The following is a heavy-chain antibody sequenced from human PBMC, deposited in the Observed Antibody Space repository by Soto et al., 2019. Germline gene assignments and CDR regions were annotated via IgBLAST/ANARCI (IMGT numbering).Heavy chain of an antibody. CDR2: IYHSGST. CDR1: GGSISSGGYS. V-gene: IGHV4-30-2*01. J-gene: IGHJ4*02. Sequence: SSETLSLTCAVSGGSISSGGYSWSWIRQPPGKGLEWIGYIYHSGSTYYNPSLKSRVTISVDMSKNQFSLKLSSVTAADTAVYYCARGGTYDSSGYDLDYWGQGTLVTVSS. D-gene: IGHD3-22*01. CDR3: ARGGTYDSSGYDLDY.